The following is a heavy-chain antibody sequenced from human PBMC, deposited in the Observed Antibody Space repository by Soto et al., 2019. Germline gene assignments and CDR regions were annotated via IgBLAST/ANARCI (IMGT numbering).Heavy chain of an antibody. Sequence: GGSLRLSCAASGFNFSTYGMHWVRQAPGKGLEWVAVISYDGSNKYYADSVKGRFTISRDNSKNTLYLQMNSLRAEDTAVYYCARVTPTIGNYTDYYYYGMDVWGQGTTVTVS. CDR3: ARVTPTIGNYTDYYYYGMDV. J-gene: IGHJ6*02. V-gene: IGHV3-30*03. D-gene: IGHD1-7*01. CDR1: GFNFSTYG. CDR2: ISYDGSNK.